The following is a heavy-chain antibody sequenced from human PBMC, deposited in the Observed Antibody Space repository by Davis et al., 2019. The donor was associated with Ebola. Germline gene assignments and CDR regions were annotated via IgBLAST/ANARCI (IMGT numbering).Heavy chain of an antibody. CDR3: VREAGYGDYGDAFDY. CDR2: VNPSGGA. D-gene: IGHD4-17*01. CDR1: GASISTYY. Sequence: MPSETLSFTCSVSGASISTYYWSWIRQPPGKGLEWIGFVNPSGGANYSPSLKSRVSISIDTYANQFSLKLSSVTAADTAVYYCVREAGYGDYGDAFDYWGQGTLVTVSS. V-gene: IGHV4-59*01. J-gene: IGHJ4*02.